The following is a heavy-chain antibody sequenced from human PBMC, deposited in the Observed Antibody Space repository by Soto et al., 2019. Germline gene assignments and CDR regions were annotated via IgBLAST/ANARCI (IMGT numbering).Heavy chain of an antibody. J-gene: IGHJ4*02. Sequence: PGGSLRLSCAASGFTVSSNYMAWVRQAPGKGLECVSLIYSGNSTYYADSVKGRFTISRDNAKNSLYLQMNSLRAEDTAVYYCARVRTHSSGWHFDYWGQGTLVTVSS. CDR1: GFTVSSNY. V-gene: IGHV3-53*01. D-gene: IGHD6-19*01. CDR3: ARVRTHSSGWHFDY. CDR2: IYSGNST.